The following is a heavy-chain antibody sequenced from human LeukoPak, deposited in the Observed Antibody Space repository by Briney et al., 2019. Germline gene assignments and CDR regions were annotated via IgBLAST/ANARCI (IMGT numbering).Heavy chain of an antibody. V-gene: IGHV3-30*04. D-gene: IGHD6-6*01. Sequence: GRSLRLSCAASGFTFSSYAMHWVRQAPGKGLEWVAVISYDGSNKYYADSVKGRFTISRDNSKNTLYLQMNSLRAEDTAVYYCAKDRYSSSSNYYYGMDVWGQGTTVTVSS. CDR3: AKDRYSSSSNYYYGMDV. J-gene: IGHJ6*02. CDR2: ISYDGSNK. CDR1: GFTFSSYA.